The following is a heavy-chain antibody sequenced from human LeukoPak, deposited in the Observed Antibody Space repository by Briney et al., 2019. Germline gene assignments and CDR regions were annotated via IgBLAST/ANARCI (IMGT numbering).Heavy chain of an antibody. CDR3: VREARESGGFDY. CDR1: GLPFSSYW. V-gene: IGHV3-7*01. J-gene: IGHJ4*02. CDR2: IKQDESEK. Sequence: PGGSLRLSCAASGLPFSSYWMSWVRQAPGKGLEWVANIKQDESEKYYVDSVKGRFTISRDNAKNSLYLQVNSLRAEDTAVYYCVREARESGGFDYWGQGTLVTVSS. D-gene: IGHD2-15*01.